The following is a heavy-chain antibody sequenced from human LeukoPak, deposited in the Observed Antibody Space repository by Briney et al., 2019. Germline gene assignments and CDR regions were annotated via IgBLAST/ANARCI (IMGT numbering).Heavy chain of an antibody. CDR2: INPNSGGT. J-gene: IGHJ3*02. CDR3: PRELPADDYYGSSGYYYDAFDI. Sequence: ASVKVSCKASGYTFTGYYMHWVRQAPGQGLEWMGWINPNSGGTNYVQKLQGRVTMTRDTPNSTASMELSRLTSADRPLLFCPRELPADDYYGSSGYYYDAFDIWGPGTMVTVSS. V-gene: IGHV1-2*02. CDR1: GYTFTGYY. D-gene: IGHD3-22*01.